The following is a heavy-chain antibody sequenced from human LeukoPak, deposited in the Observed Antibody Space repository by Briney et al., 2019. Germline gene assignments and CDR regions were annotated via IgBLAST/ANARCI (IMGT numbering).Heavy chain of an antibody. CDR2: ILHTGPT. CDR3: ARETSQKGAHYMDV. Sequence: SETLSLTCAVSGVSITDNWWSWVRQPPGKGLEWIGEILHTGPTNFNPSLKSRVTISVDTSKNQFSLKLSSVTAADTAVYYCARETSQKGAHYMDVWGKGTTVTISS. CDR1: GVSITDNW. V-gene: IGHV4-4*02. J-gene: IGHJ6*03. D-gene: IGHD3-16*01.